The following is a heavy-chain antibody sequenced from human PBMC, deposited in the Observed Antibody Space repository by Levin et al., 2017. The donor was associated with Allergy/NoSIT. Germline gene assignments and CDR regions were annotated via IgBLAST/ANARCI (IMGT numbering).Heavy chain of an antibody. D-gene: IGHD6-19*01. J-gene: IGHJ6*03. CDR2: IKSKTDGGTT. V-gene: IGHV3-15*01. CDR1: GFTFSNAW. CDR3: TTDPAPNSSGWYYYYMDV. Sequence: LSLTCAASGFTFSNAWMSWVRQAPGKGLEWVGRIKSKTDGGTTDYAAPVKGRFTISRDDSKNTLYLQMNSLKTEDTAVYYCTTDPAPNSSGWYYYYMDVWGKGTTVTVSS.